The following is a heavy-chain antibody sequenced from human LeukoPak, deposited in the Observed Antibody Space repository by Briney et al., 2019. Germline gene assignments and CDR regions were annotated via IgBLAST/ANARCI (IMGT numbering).Heavy chain of an antibody. V-gene: IGHV3-11*01. Sequence: GGSLRLSFEASEFTFSDYYMAWIRQAPGKGLEWVSSISNSGLSINYADSVKGRFTISRDNAKDSLFLQMNSLRAEDTAMYYCARGRSFDYLFTFWGQGTLLTVSS. CDR1: EFTFSDYY. CDR2: ISNSGLSI. D-gene: IGHD3-9*01. CDR3: ARGRSFDYLFTF. J-gene: IGHJ4*02.